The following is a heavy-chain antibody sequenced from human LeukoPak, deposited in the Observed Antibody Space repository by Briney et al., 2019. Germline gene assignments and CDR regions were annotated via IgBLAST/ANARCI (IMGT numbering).Heavy chain of an antibody. V-gene: IGHV4-39*01. Sequence: PGGSLRLSCAASGFTFSSYAMSWVRQPPGKGLEWIGSIYYSGNTYYNASLKSRVTISGDTSKNQFSLKLISVTAADTAVYYCATPGLARAYWGQGTLVTVSS. CDR1: GFTFSSYA. J-gene: IGHJ4*02. CDR3: ATPGLARAY. CDR2: IYYSGNT.